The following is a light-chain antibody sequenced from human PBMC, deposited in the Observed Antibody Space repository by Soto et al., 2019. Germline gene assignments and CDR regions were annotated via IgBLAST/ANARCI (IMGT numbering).Light chain of an antibody. CDR3: CSCAGDYTRYV. J-gene: IGLJ1*01. Sequence: QSVKTQARSGSGSPGKSVTISCTGTSSDVGGYNCVSWYQQHPGKAPKLMIYDVTKRPSGVPDRFSGSKSGDTASLTISGLQADDEADYYCCSCAGDYTRYVFGTGTKVTV. CDR1: SSDVGGYNC. V-gene: IGLV2-11*01. CDR2: DVT.